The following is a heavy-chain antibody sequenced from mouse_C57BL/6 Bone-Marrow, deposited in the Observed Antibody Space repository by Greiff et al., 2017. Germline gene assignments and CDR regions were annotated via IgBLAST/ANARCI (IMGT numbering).Heavy chain of an antibody. Sequence: EVNVVESGGGLVQPGGSMKLSCVASGFTFSNYWMNWVRQSPEKGLEWVAQIRLKSDNYATHYAESVKGRFTISRDDSKSSVYLQMNNLRAEDTGNYYCTAGLRVDYWGQGTTLTVSS. CDR2: IRLKSDNYAT. CDR1: GFTFSNYW. V-gene: IGHV6-3*01. CDR3: TAGLRVDY. J-gene: IGHJ2*01.